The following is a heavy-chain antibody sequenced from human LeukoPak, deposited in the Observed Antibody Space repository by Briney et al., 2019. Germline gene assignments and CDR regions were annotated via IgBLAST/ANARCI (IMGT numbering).Heavy chain of an antibody. Sequence: PSETLSLTCTVSGGSISSYYWSWIRQPPGKGLEWIGYIYYSGSTNYNPSLKSRVTISVDTSKNQFSLKLSSVTAADTAVYYCARLYSSGYSTFEYWGQGALVTVSS. CDR3: ARLYSSGYSTFEY. J-gene: IGHJ4*02. V-gene: IGHV4-59*01. CDR1: GGSISSYY. CDR2: IYYSGST. D-gene: IGHD3-22*01.